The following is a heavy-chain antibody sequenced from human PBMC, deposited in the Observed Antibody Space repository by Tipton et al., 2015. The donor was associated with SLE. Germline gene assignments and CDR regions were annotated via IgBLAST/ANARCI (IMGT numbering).Heavy chain of an antibody. CDR1: GGSIGSHY. CDR3: ARRYFDFSSSSEIDYYFDS. CDR2: IYDSGNY. V-gene: IGHV4-59*08. D-gene: IGHD6-6*01. Sequence: TLSLTCTVSGGSIGSHYWSWIRQAPGKGLEWMGYIYDSGNYNYNPSLKSRVTMSVDTSKNQVSLKLNSVTAADTAVYYCARRYFDFSSSSEIDYYFDSWGQGTLVAVSS. J-gene: IGHJ4*02.